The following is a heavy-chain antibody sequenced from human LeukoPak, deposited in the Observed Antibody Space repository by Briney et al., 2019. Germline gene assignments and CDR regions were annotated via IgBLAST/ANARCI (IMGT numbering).Heavy chain of an antibody. Sequence: ASVKVSCKASGYTFTGYYMHWVRQAPGQGLEWMGGIIPIFGTANYAQKFQGRVTITADESTSTAYMELSSLRSEDTAVYYCARGHDYSNFHFDYWGQGTLVTVSS. J-gene: IGHJ4*02. D-gene: IGHD4-11*01. V-gene: IGHV1-69*13. CDR3: ARGHDYSNFHFDY. CDR2: IIPIFGTA. CDR1: GYTFTGYY.